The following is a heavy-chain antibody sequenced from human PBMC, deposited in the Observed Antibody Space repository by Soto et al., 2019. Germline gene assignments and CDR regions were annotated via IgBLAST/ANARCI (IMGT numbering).Heavy chain of an antibody. CDR2: IIPIFGTA. V-gene: IGHV1-69*12. D-gene: IGHD2-15*01. Sequence: QVQLVQSGAEVKKPGSSVKVSCKASGGTFSSYAISWVRQAPGQGLEWMGGIIPIFGTATYAQKFQGRVTITEDESTSTAYMELSSLRSEDTAVYYCARQGYCSGGSCYSSPTFDYWGQGTLVTVSS. J-gene: IGHJ4*02. CDR1: GGTFSSYA. CDR3: ARQGYCSGGSCYSSPTFDY.